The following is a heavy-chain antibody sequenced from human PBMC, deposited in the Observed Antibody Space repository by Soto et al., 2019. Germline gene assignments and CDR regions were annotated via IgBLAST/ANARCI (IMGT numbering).Heavy chain of an antibody. CDR1: GFTFSAYG. D-gene: IGHD6-19*01. J-gene: IGHJ4*01. Sequence: QVRLVESGGGVVQPGRSLRLSCVASGFTFSAYGIHWVRQAPGKGLEWVAVVSSAGNTKYYADSVKGRFTISRDNSESTLYLQMDSLRPEDTAVYYCAKEIAVAGDLDYWGLGTLVTVFS. CDR3: AKEIAVAGDLDY. CDR2: VSSAGNTK. V-gene: IGHV3-30*18.